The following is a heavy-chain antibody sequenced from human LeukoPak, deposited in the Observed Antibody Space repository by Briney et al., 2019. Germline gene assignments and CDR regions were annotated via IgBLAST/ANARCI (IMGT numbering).Heavy chain of an antibody. CDR1: GYTLTRYA. V-gene: IGHV1-3*01. CDR3: ARDSRLVYGSGSYQPYYFDN. J-gene: IGHJ4*02. Sequence: ASVKVSCKASGYTLTRYAMHWVRQAPGQGLEWMGWINAGNDDTQHSEKFQGRVTITRDTSASTAYMELSSLRPEDTAIYYCARDSRLVYGSGSYQPYYFDNWGQGTLVTVSS. D-gene: IGHD3-10*01. CDR2: INAGNDDT.